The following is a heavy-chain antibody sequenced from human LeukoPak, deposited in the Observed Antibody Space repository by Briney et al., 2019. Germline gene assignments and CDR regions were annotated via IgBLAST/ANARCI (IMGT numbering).Heavy chain of an antibody. CDR1: GYTFTSYA. V-gene: IGHV1-3*01. CDR2: INAGNGNT. Sequence: ASVKVSCKASGYTFTSYAIHWVRQAPGQRLEWMGWINAGNGNTKYSQSFQGRVTITRDTSASTAYMELSSLRSEDTAVFYCAREYSGSLYYFDYWGQGTLVTVSS. D-gene: IGHD1-26*01. J-gene: IGHJ4*02. CDR3: AREYSGSLYYFDY.